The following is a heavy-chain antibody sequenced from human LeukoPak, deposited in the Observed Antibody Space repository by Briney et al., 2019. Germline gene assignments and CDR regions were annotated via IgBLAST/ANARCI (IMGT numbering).Heavy chain of an antibody. D-gene: IGHD2-2*01. CDR1: GGTFSSYA. V-gene: IGHV1-69*05. Sequence: GASVKVSCKASGGTFSSYAISWVRQAPGQGLEWMGGIIPIFGTANYAQKFQGRVTITTDESTSTAYMELGSLRSEDTAVYYCARDSCSSTSCYLNWFDPWGQGTLVTVSS. CDR2: IIPIFGTA. CDR3: ARDSCSSTSCYLNWFDP. J-gene: IGHJ5*02.